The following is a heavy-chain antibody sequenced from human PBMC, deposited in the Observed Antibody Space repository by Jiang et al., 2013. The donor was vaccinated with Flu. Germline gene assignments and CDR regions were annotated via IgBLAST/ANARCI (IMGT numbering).Heavy chain of an antibody. CDR3: AHRRYYYDSSGYPREASDI. CDR2: IYWNDDK. D-gene: IGHD3-22*01. Sequence: KPTQTLTLTCTFSGFSLSTSGVGVGWIRQPPGKALEWLALIYWNDDKRYSPSLKSRLTITKDTSKNQVVLTMTNMDPVDTATYYCAHRRYYYDSSGYPREASDIWGQGTMVTVSS. V-gene: IGHV2-5*01. J-gene: IGHJ3*02. CDR1: GFSLSTSGVG.